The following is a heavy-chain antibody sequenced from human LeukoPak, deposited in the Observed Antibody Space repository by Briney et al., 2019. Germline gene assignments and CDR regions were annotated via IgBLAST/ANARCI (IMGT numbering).Heavy chain of an antibody. D-gene: IGHD6-19*01. CDR2: FKPSNGDT. CDR3: ARDPQAYSSGWYAWFDP. J-gene: IGHJ5*02. Sequence: ASVKVSCKASGYTFTGYFMHWVRQAPGQGLEWMGWFKPSNGDTNYAQRFQGRVTMTRDMSINTAYMELRSLRSDDTAVYYCARDPQAYSSGWYAWFDPWGQGALVTVSS. V-gene: IGHV1-2*02. CDR1: GYTFTGYF.